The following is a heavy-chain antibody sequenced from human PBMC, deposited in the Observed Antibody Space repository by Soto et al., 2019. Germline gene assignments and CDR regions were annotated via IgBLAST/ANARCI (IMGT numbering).Heavy chain of an antibody. CDR1: GGSFSSSSSY. Sequence: QLQLQESGPGLVKPSETLSLTCTVSGGSFSSSSSYWGWIRQPPGKGLEWIGSIYYSGSTYYNPSLKSRVTISIDTSKNQFSLQLSSVTAADTAVYYWARQNSIIGTSFDYWGQGTLLTVSS. V-gene: IGHV4-39*01. CDR3: ARQNSIIGTSFDY. D-gene: IGHD1-7*01. CDR2: IYYSGST. J-gene: IGHJ4*02.